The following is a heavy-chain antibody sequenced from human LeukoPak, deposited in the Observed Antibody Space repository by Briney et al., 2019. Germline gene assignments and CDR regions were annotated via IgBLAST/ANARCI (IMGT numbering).Heavy chain of an antibody. CDR1: GGSISSSSYY. CDR2: IYYSGST. D-gene: IGHD3-10*01. Sequence: SETLSLTCTVSGGSISSSSYYWGWIRQPPGKGLEWIGSIYYSGSTYYNPSLESRVTILVDTTKNQFSLKLSSVTAADTAVYYCARDPWGFGETTFDYWGQGSLVTVSS. J-gene: IGHJ4*02. V-gene: IGHV4-39*07. CDR3: ARDPWGFGETTFDY.